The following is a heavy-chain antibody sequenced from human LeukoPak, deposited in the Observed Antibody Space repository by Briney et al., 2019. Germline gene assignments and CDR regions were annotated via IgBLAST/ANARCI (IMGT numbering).Heavy chain of an antibody. J-gene: IGHJ3*02. Sequence: GGSLRLSCAASGFTVSSNYMSWVRQAPGKGLEWVSIIYSGGSTYYADSVKGRFTISRDDPKNTLFLQMNSLRAEDTAVYYCAREDDIWGQGTMVTVSS. CDR1: GFTVSSNY. CDR3: AREDDI. V-gene: IGHV3-66*01. CDR2: IYSGGST.